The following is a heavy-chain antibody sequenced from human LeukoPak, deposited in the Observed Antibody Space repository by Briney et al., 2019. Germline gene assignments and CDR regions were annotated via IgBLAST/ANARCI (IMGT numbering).Heavy chain of an antibody. D-gene: IGHD2-2*01. V-gene: IGHV1-69*04. CDR2: IIPILGIA. CDR1: GGTFSSYA. CDR3: ARTPPRRYCSSTSCYGSSFDY. J-gene: IGHJ4*02. Sequence: SVKVSCKASGGTFSSYAISWVRQAPGQGLEWMGRIIPILGIANYAQKFQGRVTITADKSTSTAYMELSSLRPEDTAVYYCARTPPRRYCSSTSCYGSSFDYWGQGTLVTVSS.